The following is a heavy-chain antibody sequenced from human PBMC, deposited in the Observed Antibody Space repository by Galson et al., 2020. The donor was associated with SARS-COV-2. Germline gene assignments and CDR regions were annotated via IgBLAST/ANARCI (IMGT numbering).Heavy chain of an antibody. CDR3: ARHECSTTSCFRGYFHL. CDR1: GGSISGYY. CDR2: IYSSGST. V-gene: IGHV4-59*08. D-gene: IGHD2-2*01. Sequence: SETLSLTCTVSGGSISGYYWSWIRQPPGKGLEWIGYIYSSGSTNYNPSLKSRVSISMDTSKTQFSLKLTSVTATDTAFYYCARHECSTTSCFRGYFHLWGRGTPVTVSS. J-gene: IGHJ2*01.